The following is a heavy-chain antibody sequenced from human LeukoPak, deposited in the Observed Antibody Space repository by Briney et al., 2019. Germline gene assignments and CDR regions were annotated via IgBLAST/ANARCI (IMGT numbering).Heavy chain of an antibody. CDR2: IYYSGST. Sequence: PSETLSLTCTVSGGSISSYYWSWVRQPPGKGLEWIGYIYYSGSTNYNPSLKSRVTISVDTSKNQFSLKLSSVTAADTAVYYCARHGDTAMVWPFDYWGQGTLVTVSS. D-gene: IGHD5-18*01. V-gene: IGHV4-59*08. J-gene: IGHJ4*02. CDR1: GGSISSYY. CDR3: ARHGDTAMVWPFDY.